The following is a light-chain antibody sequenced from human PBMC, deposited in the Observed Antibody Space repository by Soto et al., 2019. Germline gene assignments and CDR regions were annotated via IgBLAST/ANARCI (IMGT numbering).Light chain of an antibody. Sequence: DIQMTQSPSSVSASVGDRVTITCRASQGISSWLAWYQHKPGKAPELLIYTTSSLQSGVPSRFSGSGSGTDFTLTISSLQPEDFATYYCQQASSFPPTFGQGTKVEIK. CDR1: QGISSW. V-gene: IGKV1-12*01. J-gene: IGKJ1*01. CDR2: TTS. CDR3: QQASSFPPT.